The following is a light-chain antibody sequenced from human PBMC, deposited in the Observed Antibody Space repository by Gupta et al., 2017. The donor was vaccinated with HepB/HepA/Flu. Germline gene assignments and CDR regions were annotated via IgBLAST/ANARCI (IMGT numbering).Light chain of an antibody. CDR2: RNS. J-gene: IGLJ3*02. CDR1: SPDIGSIY. V-gene: IGLV1-47*01. Sequence: QSVLTPPPSASGTPGQRVTISCSGSSPDIGSIYVYWYQHRTEPAPKLLMYRNSRRSSGVPDSFSGSKCGTTASVATSGLRAEDEADYYCAAEEASRSSWVFGGGTKLNVL. CDR3: AAEEASRSSWV.